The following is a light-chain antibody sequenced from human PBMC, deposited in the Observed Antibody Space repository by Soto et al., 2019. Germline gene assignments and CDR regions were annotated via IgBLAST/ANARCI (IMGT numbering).Light chain of an antibody. CDR3: QQYNSWPPLT. CDR2: DAS. V-gene: IGKV3-15*01. J-gene: IGKJ4*01. Sequence: EIVMTQSPATLSVSPGERATLSCRASQSVSSNLAWYQQKPGQAPRLLIYDASTRAAGVAARFSGSGSGTDFTLTISSLQSEDVAVYYCQQYNSWPPLTFGGGTKVEI. CDR1: QSVSSN.